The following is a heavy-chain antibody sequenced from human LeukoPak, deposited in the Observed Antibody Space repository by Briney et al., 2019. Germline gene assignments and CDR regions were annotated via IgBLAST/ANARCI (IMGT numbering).Heavy chain of an antibody. D-gene: IGHD3-3*01. CDR1: GGSFSGYY. J-gene: IGHJ4*02. CDR3: ARGRTITIFGVAPDFDY. V-gene: IGHV4-34*01. CDR2: INHSGST. Sequence: SETLSLTCAVYGGSFSGYYWSWIRQPPGKGLEWIGEINHSGSTNYNPSLKSRVTISVDTSKNQFSLKLSSVTAADTAVYYCARGRTITIFGVAPDFDYWGQGTLVTVS.